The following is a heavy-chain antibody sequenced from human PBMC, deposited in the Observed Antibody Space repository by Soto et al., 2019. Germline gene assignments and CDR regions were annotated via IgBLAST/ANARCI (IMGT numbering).Heavy chain of an antibody. CDR2: IYYSGST. J-gene: IGHJ6*02. CDR3: ARQYYDILTGYSPHYYYGMDV. V-gene: IGHV4-39*01. D-gene: IGHD3-9*01. Sequence: KPSETLSLTCTVSGGSISSSSYYWGWIRQPPGKGLEWIGSIYYSGSTYYNPSLKSRVTISVDTSKNQFSLKLSSVTAADTAVYYCARQYYDILTGYSPHYYYGMDVWGQGTTVTVSS. CDR1: GGSISSSSYY.